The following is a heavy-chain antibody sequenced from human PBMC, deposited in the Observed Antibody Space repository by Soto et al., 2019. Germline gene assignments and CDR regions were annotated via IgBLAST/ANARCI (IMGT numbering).Heavy chain of an antibody. V-gene: IGHV1-69*01. CDR3: AKVRYSSPMGYYYGMAV. CDR2: IIAIFGTA. D-gene: IGHD6-19*01. J-gene: IGHJ6*02. CDR1: RVAFSKFI. Sequence: QAQLEQSGGEVKKPGSSVKVSCKASRVAFSKFIVTWVRQAPGLGLERVGGIIAIFGTANYAQKFQGRVTITADESTSTSYMEVNNLRSEDTAVYYCAKVRYSSPMGYYYGMAVWGQGTTVTVSS.